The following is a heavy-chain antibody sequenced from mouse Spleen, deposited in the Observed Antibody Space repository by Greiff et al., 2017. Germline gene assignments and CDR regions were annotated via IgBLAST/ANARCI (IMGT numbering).Heavy chain of an antibody. CDR2: INYDGSST. CDR1: GFTFSDYY. CDR3: ARLLPSDWYFDV. Sequence: EVKLVESEGGLVQPGSSMKLSCTASGFTFSDYYMAWVRQVPEKGLEWVANINYDGSSTYYLDSLKSRFIISRDNAKNILYLQMSSLKSEDTATYYCARLLPSDWYFDVWGAGTTVTVSS. J-gene: IGHJ1*01. D-gene: IGHD1-1*01. V-gene: IGHV5-16*01.